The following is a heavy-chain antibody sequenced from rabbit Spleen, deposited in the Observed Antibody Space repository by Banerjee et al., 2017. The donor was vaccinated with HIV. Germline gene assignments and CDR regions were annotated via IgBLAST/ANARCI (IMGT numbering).Heavy chain of an antibody. D-gene: IGHD3-1*01. CDR2: IDPVFGIT. V-gene: IGHV1S7*01. J-gene: IGHJ4*01. CDR3: ARDLATVVGWNFNL. CDR1: EFTLSSYY. Sequence: QLKESGGGLVQPGGSLKLSCKASEFTLSSYYMNWVRQAPGKGLEWIGYIDPVFGITYYANWVNGRFSISRENAQNTVFLQMTSLTAADMATYFCARDLATVVGWNFNLWGPGTLVTVS.